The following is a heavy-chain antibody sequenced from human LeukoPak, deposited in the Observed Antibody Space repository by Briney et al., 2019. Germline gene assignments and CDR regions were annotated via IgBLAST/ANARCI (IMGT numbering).Heavy chain of an antibody. Sequence: ASMKVSCKASGYTFTGYYMHWARQAPGQGLEWMGWINPNSGGTNYAQKFQGRVTMTRGTSISTAYMELSRLRSDDTAVYYCARGEDILTGYYGFDYWGQGTLVTVS. CDR3: ARGEDILTGYYGFDY. CDR2: INPNSGGT. V-gene: IGHV1-2*02. CDR1: GYTFTGYY. D-gene: IGHD3-9*01. J-gene: IGHJ4*02.